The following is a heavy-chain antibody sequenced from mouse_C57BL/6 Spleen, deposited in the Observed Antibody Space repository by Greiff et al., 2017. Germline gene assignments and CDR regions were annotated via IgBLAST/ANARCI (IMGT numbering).Heavy chain of an antibody. Sequence: QVQLQQPGAELVKPGASVKLSCKASGYTFTSYWMHWVKQRPGRGLEWIGRIDPNSGGTKYNEKFKSKATLTADKSSSTAYMQLSSLTSEDSAVYFCARPLSTMIPYYFDYWGQGTTLTVSS. CDR1: GYTFTSYW. CDR3: ARPLSTMIPYYFDY. CDR2: IDPNSGGT. V-gene: IGHV1-62-3*01. J-gene: IGHJ2*01. D-gene: IGHD2-4*01.